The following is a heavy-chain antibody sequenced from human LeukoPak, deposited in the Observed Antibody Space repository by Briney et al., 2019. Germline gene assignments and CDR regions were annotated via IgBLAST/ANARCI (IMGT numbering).Heavy chain of an antibody. CDR3: ARVRKYSSSWYLDY. Sequence: GGSLRLSCAASGFTVSSNYMSWVRQAPGKGLEWVSVIYSGGSTYYADSVKGRFTISRDNSKNTLYLQMNSLRAEGTAVYYCARVRKYSSSWYLDYWGQGTLVTVSS. CDR2: IYSGGST. V-gene: IGHV3-53*01. J-gene: IGHJ4*02. CDR1: GFTVSSNY. D-gene: IGHD6-13*01.